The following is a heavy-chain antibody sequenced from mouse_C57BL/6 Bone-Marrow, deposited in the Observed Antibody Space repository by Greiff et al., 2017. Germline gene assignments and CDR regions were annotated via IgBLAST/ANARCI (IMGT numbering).Heavy chain of an antibody. CDR1: GYTFTSYW. V-gene: IGHV1-64*01. CDR2: IHPDSGST. Sequence: QVQLQQPGAELVKPGASVKLSCKASGYTFTSYWMPWVKQRPGQGLEWIGMIHPDSGSTNYNEKFKSKATLTVDKSSSTAYMQLSSLTSEDSAVYYGARCCEGWYYAMDYWGQGTSVTVSS. D-gene: IGHD1-1*02. J-gene: IGHJ4*01. CDR3: ARCCEGWYYAMDY.